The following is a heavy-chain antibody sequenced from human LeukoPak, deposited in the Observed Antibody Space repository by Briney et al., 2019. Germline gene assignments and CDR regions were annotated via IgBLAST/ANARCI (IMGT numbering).Heavy chain of an antibody. D-gene: IGHD3-10*01. CDR2: IWYDGSNK. CDR1: GFTFSSYG. V-gene: IGHV3-33*01. Sequence: PGGSLRLSCAASGFTFSSYGMHWVRQAPGKGLEWVAVIWYDGSNKYYADSVKGRFTISRDNSKNTLYLQMNSLRAEDTAVYYCARGSLWFGELSVQGMDVWGQGTTVTVSS. CDR3: ARGSLWFGELSVQGMDV. J-gene: IGHJ6*02.